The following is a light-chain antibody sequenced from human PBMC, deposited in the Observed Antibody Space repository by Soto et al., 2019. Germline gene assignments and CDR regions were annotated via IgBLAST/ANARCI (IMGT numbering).Light chain of an antibody. CDR2: KIS. Sequence: DIVLTQTPLSSPVTLGQPASISCRSSQSLLHSDGETYVSWLQQRPGQPPRLLIYKISNGFSGVPDRFSGSGAGTDFTLKISRVEAEDVGIYYCMQATKYPPYTFGQGTKLEIK. CDR3: MQATKYPPYT. V-gene: IGKV2-24*01. CDR1: QSLLHSDGETY. J-gene: IGKJ2*01.